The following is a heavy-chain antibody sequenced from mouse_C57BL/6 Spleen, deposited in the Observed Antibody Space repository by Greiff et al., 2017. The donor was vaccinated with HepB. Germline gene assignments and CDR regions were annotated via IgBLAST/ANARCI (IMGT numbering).Heavy chain of an antibody. J-gene: IGHJ3*01. CDR1: GYSITSGYY. Sequence: EVQLVESGPGLVKPSQSLSLTCSVTGYSITSGYYWNWIRQFPGNKLEWMGYISYDGSNNYNPSLKNRISITRDTSKNQFFLKLNSVTTEDTAKYYCARDRGYDGYYEAYWGQGTLVTVSA. CDR2: ISYDGSN. CDR3: ARDRGYDGYYEAY. V-gene: IGHV3-6*01. D-gene: IGHD2-3*01.